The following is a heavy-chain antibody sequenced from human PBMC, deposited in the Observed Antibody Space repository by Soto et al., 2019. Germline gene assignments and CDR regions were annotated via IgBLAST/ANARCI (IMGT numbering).Heavy chain of an antibody. Sequence: GGSLRLSCAASGFTFSSYAMSWVRQAPGKGLEWVSAISGSGGSTYYADSVKGRFTISRDNSKNTLYLQMNSLRAEDTAVYYCAKAPPDYQRGESYYYYMDVWGKGTTVTVSS. CDR2: ISGSGGST. CDR3: AKAPPDYQRGESYYYYMDV. V-gene: IGHV3-23*01. D-gene: IGHD4-17*01. J-gene: IGHJ6*03. CDR1: GFTFSSYA.